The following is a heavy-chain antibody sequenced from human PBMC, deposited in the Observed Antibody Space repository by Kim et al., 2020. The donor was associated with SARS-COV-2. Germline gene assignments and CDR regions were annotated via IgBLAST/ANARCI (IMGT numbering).Heavy chain of an antibody. J-gene: IGHJ4*02. Sequence: GGSLRLSCAASGFTFSDYYMSWIRQAPGKGLEWVSYISSSSSYTNYADSVKGRFTISRDNAKNSLYLQMNSLRAEDTAVYYCARDRGTYYYDSSGYLDYWGQGTLVTVSS. CDR2: ISSSSSYT. CDR1: GFTFSDYY. D-gene: IGHD3-22*01. CDR3: ARDRGTYYYDSSGYLDY. V-gene: IGHV3-11*06.